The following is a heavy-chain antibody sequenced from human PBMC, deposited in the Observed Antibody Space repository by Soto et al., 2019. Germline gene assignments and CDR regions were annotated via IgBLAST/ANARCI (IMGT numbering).Heavy chain of an antibody. CDR1: GGSISSYY. J-gene: IGHJ4*02. Sequence: QVQLQESGPGLVKPSETLSLTYTVSGGSISSYYWSWIRQPPGKGLEWIGYIYYSGSTNYNPSLKSRVTISVDTSKNQFSLKLSSVTAADTAVYYCARELVGATDYWGQGTLVTVSS. CDR3: ARELVGATDY. CDR2: IYYSGST. D-gene: IGHD1-26*01. V-gene: IGHV4-59*01.